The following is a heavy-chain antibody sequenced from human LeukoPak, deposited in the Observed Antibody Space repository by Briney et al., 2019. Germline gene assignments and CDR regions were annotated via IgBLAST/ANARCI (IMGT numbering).Heavy chain of an antibody. Sequence: ASVKVSSKASGYTFTSYYIHWVRQAPGQGLEWMGIINPSRGSTSYAQKFQGRVTMTRDASTSTFYMELSSLRSEDTAVYYCARDIYYDSEIDYWGQGTLVTVSS. J-gene: IGHJ4*02. D-gene: IGHD3-22*01. V-gene: IGHV1-46*01. CDR1: GYTFTSYY. CDR3: ARDIYYDSEIDY. CDR2: INPSRGST.